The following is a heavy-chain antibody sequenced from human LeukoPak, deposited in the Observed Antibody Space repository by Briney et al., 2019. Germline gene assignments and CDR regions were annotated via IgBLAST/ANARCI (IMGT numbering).Heavy chain of an antibody. CDR1: RFTSNSIW. Sequence: GVSLTRSGSASRFTSNSIWRRWLRPAPGHGRKGVTNIKEDGSEKNYVDAVKGRFTIPSDNAKNSLYLQMNGLRVDDTAVYYCARVPTYRSYDYWGQGTLVTVSS. CDR2: IKEDGSEK. J-gene: IGHJ4*02. CDR3: ARVPTYRSYDY. V-gene: IGHV3-7*01.